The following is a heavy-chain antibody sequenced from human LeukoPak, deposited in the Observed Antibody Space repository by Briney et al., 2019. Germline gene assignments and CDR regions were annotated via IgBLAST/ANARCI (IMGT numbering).Heavy chain of an antibody. D-gene: IGHD3-10*01. J-gene: IGHJ5*02. V-gene: IGHV1-46*01. Sequence: ASVKVSCKASGYTFTSYYMHWVRQAPGQGLEWMGIINPSGGSTSCAQKFQGRVTMTRDTSTSTVYMELSSLRSEDTAVYYCARDKVRGVIIKAGWFEPWGQGTLVTVSS. CDR3: ARDKVRGVIIKAGWFEP. CDR1: GYTFTSYY. CDR2: INPSGGST.